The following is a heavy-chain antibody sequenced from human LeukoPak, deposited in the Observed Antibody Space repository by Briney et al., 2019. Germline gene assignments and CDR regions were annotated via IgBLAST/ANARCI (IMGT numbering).Heavy chain of an antibody. CDR1: GFTFSSYW. CDR2: IKQDGSEK. Sequence: GGSLRLSCAASGFTFSSYWMSWVRQAPGKGLEWVANIKQDGSEKYYVDSVKGRFTISRDNAKNSLYLQMNGLRAEDTAVYYCARDGYSSGWYRYYYYYMDVWGKGTTVTISS. CDR3: ARDGYSSGWYRYYYYYMDV. J-gene: IGHJ6*03. D-gene: IGHD6-19*01. V-gene: IGHV3-7*01.